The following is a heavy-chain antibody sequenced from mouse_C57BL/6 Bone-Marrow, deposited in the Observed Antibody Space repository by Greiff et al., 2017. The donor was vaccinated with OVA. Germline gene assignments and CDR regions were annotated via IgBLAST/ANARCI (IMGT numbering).Heavy chain of an antibody. D-gene: IGHD1-1*01. CDR2: IDPSDSYT. CDR3: AREIYYYGRRGYFDV. CDR1: GYTFTSYW. Sequence: VQLQQPGAELVMPGASVKLSCKASGYTFTSYWMHWVKQRPGQGLEWIGEIDPSDSYTNSNQKFKGKSTLTVDKSSSTAYMQLSSLTSEDSAVYYCAREIYYYGRRGYFDVWGTGTTVTVSS. J-gene: IGHJ1*03. V-gene: IGHV1-69*01.